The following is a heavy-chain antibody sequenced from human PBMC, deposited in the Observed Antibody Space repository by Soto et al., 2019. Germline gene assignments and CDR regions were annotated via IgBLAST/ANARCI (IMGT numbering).Heavy chain of an antibody. D-gene: IGHD3-22*01. Sequence: SVKVSSEASGGSFGSNASSWVRQAPGQGLEWMGGIIPIIGTANYAQKFQGRVTITADESTSTAYMELSSLRSEDTAVYYCARDRDDYYDSSGYDDYWGQGTLVTVSS. CDR3: ARDRDDYYDSSGYDDY. J-gene: IGHJ4*02. V-gene: IGHV1-69*13. CDR2: IIPIIGTA. CDR1: GGSFGSNA.